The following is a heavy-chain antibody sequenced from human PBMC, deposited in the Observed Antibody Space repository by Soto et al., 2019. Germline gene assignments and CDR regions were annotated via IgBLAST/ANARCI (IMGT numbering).Heavy chain of an antibody. V-gene: IGHV3-74*01. CDR3: ARVGTGRYDFDD. Sequence: DVQLVESGGGLVQPGGSLRLSCAASGFTFSSYWMHWVRQAPGEGLVWVSRVNSDETTTSYADSVKGRFTISRDNARNRLYLQMNSLRAEDTAVYYCARVGTGRYDFDDWGQGTLVTVSS. J-gene: IGHJ4*02. CDR2: VNSDETTT. CDR1: GFTFSSYW. D-gene: IGHD1-26*01.